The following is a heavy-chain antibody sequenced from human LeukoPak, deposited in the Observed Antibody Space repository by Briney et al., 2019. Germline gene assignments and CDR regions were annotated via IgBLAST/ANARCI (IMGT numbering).Heavy chain of an antibody. V-gene: IGHV4-4*07. J-gene: IGHJ6*02. CDR1: GGSISSYY. D-gene: IGHD1-20*01. Sequence: SETLSLTCTVSGGSISSYYWSWIRQPAGKGLEWIGRIYTSGSTNYNHSLKSRVTMSVDTSKNQFSLKLSSVTAADTAVYYCARDALIGMSYYYGMDVWGQGTTVTVSS. CDR3: ARDALIGMSYYYGMDV. CDR2: IYTSGST.